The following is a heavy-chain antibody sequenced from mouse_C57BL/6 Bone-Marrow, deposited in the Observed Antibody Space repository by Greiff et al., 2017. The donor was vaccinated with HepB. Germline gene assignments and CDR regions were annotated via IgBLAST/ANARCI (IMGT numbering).Heavy chain of an antibody. CDR3: ARDRRTTVVDWYFDV. CDR1: GFTFSSYA. Sequence: EVHLVESGGGLVKPGGSLKLSCAASGFTFSSYAMSWVRQTPEKRLEWVATISDGGSYTYYPDNVKGRFTISRDNAKNNLYLQMSHLKSEDTAMYYCARDRRTTVVDWYFDVWGTGTTVTVSS. CDR2: ISDGGSYT. D-gene: IGHD1-1*01. J-gene: IGHJ1*03. V-gene: IGHV5-4*01.